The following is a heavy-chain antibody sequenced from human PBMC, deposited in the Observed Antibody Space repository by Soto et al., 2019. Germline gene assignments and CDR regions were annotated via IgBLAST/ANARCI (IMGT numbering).Heavy chain of an antibody. J-gene: IGHJ4*02. CDR3: ASRDPGTSVDY. V-gene: IGHV4-4*02. CDR2: IYRTGST. CDR1: GGSFTSNNW. D-gene: IGHD1-7*01. Sequence: SETLSLTCAVSGGSFTSNNWWTWVRQPPGQGLEWIGEIYRTGSTTYNPSLKSRVTISLDKSENQFSLKVTSLTAADTAVYYCASRDPGTSVDYWGQGTLVTVSS.